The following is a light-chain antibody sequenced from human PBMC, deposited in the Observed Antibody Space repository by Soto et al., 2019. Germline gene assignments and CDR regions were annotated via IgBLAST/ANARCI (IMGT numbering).Light chain of an antibody. CDR2: EVS. Sequence: LAQPPSASGSPGQSVTISCTGTSSDVGGYNYVSWYQQHPGRAPKLMIYEVSKRPSGVPDRFSGSKSGNTASLTVSGLQPEDEADYYCSSYAGSSNLRVFGGGTKVTVL. CDR1: SSDVGGYNY. J-gene: IGLJ2*01. V-gene: IGLV2-8*01. CDR3: SSYAGSSNLRV.